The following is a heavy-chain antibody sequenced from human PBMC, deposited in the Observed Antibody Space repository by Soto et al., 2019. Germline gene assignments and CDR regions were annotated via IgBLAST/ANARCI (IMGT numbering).Heavy chain of an antibody. CDR1: GFTFDDYA. Sequence: EVQLVESGGGLVQPGRSLRLSCAASGFTFDDYAMHWVRQAPGKGLEWVSGISWNSGSIGYADSVKGRFTISRDNAKNSLYLQMNSLRAEDTALYYCAKEGCSGGSCYQFDYWGQGTLVTVSS. CDR2: ISWNSGSI. CDR3: AKEGCSGGSCYQFDY. D-gene: IGHD2-15*01. V-gene: IGHV3-9*01. J-gene: IGHJ4*02.